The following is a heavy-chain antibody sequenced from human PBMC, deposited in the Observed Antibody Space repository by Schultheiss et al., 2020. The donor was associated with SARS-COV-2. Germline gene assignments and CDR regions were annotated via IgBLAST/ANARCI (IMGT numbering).Heavy chain of an antibody. CDR1: GFTFSSYW. Sequence: GGSLRLSCAASGFTFSSYWMSWVRQAPGKGLEWVSSISSSSSYIYYADSVKGRFTISRDNPKNTLSLQMNSLRAEDTAVYYCTKDGQPGYGMDVWGQGTTVTVSS. D-gene: IGHD3-10*01. V-gene: IGHV3-21*01. J-gene: IGHJ6*02. CDR2: ISSSSSYI. CDR3: TKDGQPGYGMDV.